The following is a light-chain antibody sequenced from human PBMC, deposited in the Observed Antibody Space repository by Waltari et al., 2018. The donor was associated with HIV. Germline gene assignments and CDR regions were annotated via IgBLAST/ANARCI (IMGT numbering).Light chain of an antibody. J-gene: IGLJ2*01. V-gene: IGLV3-1*01. CDR3: QAWGSSPV. CDR2: QDS. Sequence: SYELTQPPSVSVSPGQTASITCSGNKLGHKFVCWYQQRPGQSPVVVMYQDSRRPSGIPERLSGSNSGNTATLTISGTQAMDEADYYCQAWGSSPVFGGGTKLTVL. CDR1: KLGHKF.